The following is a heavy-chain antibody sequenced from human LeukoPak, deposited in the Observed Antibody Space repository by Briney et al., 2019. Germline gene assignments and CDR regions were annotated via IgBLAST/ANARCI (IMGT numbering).Heavy chain of an antibody. CDR3: ARSITLSGYYKVRGAFDI. V-gene: IGHV4-4*09. D-gene: IGHD3-9*01. Sequence: SETLSLTCTVSGGSISSYYWSWIRQPPGKGLEWIGYIYTSGSTNYNPSLKSRVTISVDTSKNQFSLKLSSVTAADTAVYYCARSITLSGYYKVRGAFDIWGQGTMVTVSS. CDR1: GGSISSYY. J-gene: IGHJ3*02. CDR2: IYTSGST.